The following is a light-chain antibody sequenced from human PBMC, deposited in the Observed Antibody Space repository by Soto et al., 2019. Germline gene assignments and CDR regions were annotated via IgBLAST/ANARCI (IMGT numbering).Light chain of an antibody. CDR1: QSVSSN. Sequence: EVVMSQSPATLSVSPGERATLSCMASQSVSSNLAWYQQKPGQAPRLLIYGASTRATGIPARFSGSGSGTDFTLTISSLEPEDFAVYYCQQRSNWPPSTFGQGTRLEIK. CDR3: QQRSNWPPST. CDR2: GAS. J-gene: IGKJ5*01. V-gene: IGKV3-11*01.